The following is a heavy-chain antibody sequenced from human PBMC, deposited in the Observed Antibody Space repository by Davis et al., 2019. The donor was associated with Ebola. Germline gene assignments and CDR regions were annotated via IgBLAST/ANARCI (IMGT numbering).Heavy chain of an antibody. CDR1: GFTFRTYA. CDR2: ISSSGTVT. CDR3: TKGDRDYSSSPFDY. V-gene: IGHV3-23*01. D-gene: IGHD3-22*01. Sequence: GESLKISCTASGFTFRTYAMSWVRQPPGKGLEWISSISSSGTVTYYADSVKGRFTISRDSSKNTLDLQMNSLRAEDTALYSCTKGDRDYSSSPFDYWGQGTLVTVSS. J-gene: IGHJ4*02.